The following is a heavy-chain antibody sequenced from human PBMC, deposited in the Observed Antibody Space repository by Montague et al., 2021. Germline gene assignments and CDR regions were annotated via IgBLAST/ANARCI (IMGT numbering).Heavy chain of an antibody. Sequence: SVKVSCKGSGYTLSNYGISWVQQAPGHGLEWMGWINTYNGKTYYAQKLQGRVTMTTDTSTSTAYMELRSLRSDDTALYYCARGKPRNWFDPWGQGTLVTVSS. CDR3: ARGKPRNWFDP. CDR2: INTYNGKT. V-gene: IGHV1-18*01. J-gene: IGHJ5*02. CDR1: GYTLSNYG.